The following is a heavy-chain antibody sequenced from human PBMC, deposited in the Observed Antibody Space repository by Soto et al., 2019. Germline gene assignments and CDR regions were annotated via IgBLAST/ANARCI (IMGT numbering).Heavy chain of an antibody. Sequence: GASVKVSCKASGGTFSSYAISWVRQAPGQGLEWMGGIIPIFGTANYAQKFQGRVTITADESTSTAYMELSSLRSEDTAVYYCARGEYSYRNYYYYYGMDVWGQGTTVTVSS. J-gene: IGHJ6*02. V-gene: IGHV1-69*13. CDR2: IIPIFGTA. CDR3: ARGEYSYRNYYYYYGMDV. CDR1: GGTFSSYA. D-gene: IGHD5-18*01.